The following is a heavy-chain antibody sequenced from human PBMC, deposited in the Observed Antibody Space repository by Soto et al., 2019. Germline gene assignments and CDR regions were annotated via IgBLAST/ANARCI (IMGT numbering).Heavy chain of an antibody. Sequence: EVQLLESGGGLVRPGGSLRLSCAASGFTFSHYVLSWVRQAPGGGLEWVSSISDSGNIIYYADSVQGRFTVSRDNAKNSLYLQMNSLSAEDTAVYYCARRTRGAGWFDPWGQGTLVTVSS. D-gene: IGHD6-19*01. CDR3: ARRTRGAGWFDP. CDR1: GFTFSHYV. J-gene: IGHJ5*02. V-gene: IGHV3-48*03. CDR2: ISDSGNII.